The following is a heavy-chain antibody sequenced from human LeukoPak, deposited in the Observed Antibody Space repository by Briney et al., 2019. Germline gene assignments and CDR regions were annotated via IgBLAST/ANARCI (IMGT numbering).Heavy chain of an antibody. CDR2: ISGSGGNT. J-gene: IGHJ4*02. V-gene: IGHV3-23*01. Sequence: GGSLRLSCAASGFTFSSYAMSWVRQAPGKGLEWVSAISGSGGNTYYADSVKGRFTISRDNSKNTLYLQMDSLRAEDTAVYYCATQEGYDSGWYYFDYWGQGTLVTVSS. CDR3: ATQEGYDSGWYYFDY. CDR1: GFTFSSYA. D-gene: IGHD6-19*01.